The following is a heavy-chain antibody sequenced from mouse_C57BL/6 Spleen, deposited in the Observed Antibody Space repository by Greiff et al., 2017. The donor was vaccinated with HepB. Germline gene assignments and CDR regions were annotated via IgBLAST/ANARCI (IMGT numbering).Heavy chain of an antibody. CDR2: IDPENGDT. J-gene: IGHJ3*01. D-gene: IGHD5-5*01. Sequence: VQLKQSGAELVRPGASVKLSCTASGFNIKDDYMHWVKQRPEQGLEWIGWIDPENGDTEYASKFQGKATITADTSSNTAYLQLSSLTSEDTAVYYCTTGVLPSWGQGTLVTVSA. CDR3: TTGVLPS. V-gene: IGHV14-4*01. CDR1: GFNIKDDY.